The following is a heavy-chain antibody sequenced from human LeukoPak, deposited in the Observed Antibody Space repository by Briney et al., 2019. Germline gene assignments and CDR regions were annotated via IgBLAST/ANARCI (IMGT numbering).Heavy chain of an antibody. D-gene: IGHD3-3*01. CDR2: IKSKTDGGTT. V-gene: IGHV3-15*01. Sequence: GGSLRLSCAASGFTFSNAWMSWVRQAPGKGLEWVGRIKSKTDGGTTDYAAPVKGRFTISRDDSKNTLYLQMNSLKTEDTAVYYCTTGDYDFWSGYPGPDYWGQGTLVTVSS. J-gene: IGHJ4*02. CDR1: GFTFSNAW. CDR3: TTGDYDFWSGYPGPDY.